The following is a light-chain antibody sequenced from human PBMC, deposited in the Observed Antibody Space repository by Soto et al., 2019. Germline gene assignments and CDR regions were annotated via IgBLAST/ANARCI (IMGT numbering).Light chain of an antibody. Sequence: QAVVTQPPSASGTPGQRVTISCSGSSSNVGSSTVNWYQQLPGTAPTLLIYSNAQRPSGVPDRFSGSKSGTSASLAISGLQAEDEADYYCATWDDTVKGVVFGGGTKVTVL. J-gene: IGLJ2*01. CDR3: ATWDDTVKGVV. CDR2: SNA. V-gene: IGLV1-44*01. CDR1: SSNVGSST.